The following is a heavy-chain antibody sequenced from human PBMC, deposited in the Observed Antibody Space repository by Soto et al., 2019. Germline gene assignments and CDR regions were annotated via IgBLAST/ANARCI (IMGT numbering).Heavy chain of an antibody. V-gene: IGHV6-1*01. CDR2: TYYRSKWYN. Sequence: PSQTLSLTCVISGDNVSSDSVTWNWIRQSPSRGLEWLGRTYYRSKWYNDYAVSVKSRITINPDTSKDQFSLQLNSVTPEDTAVYYCARTPNYEYNWFDPWGQGTLVTVSS. J-gene: IGHJ5*02. CDR3: ARTPNYEYNWFDP. D-gene: IGHD3-3*01. CDR1: GDNVSSDSVT.